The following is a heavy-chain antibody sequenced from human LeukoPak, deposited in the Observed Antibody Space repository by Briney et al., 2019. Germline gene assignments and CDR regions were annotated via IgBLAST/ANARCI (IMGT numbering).Heavy chain of an antibody. J-gene: IGHJ4*02. Sequence: ASVKVSCKAPGYTFTSYGISWVRQAPGQGLEWMGWISAYNGNTNYAQKLQGRVTMTTDTSTSTAYMELRSLGSDDTAVYYCARVGVTYYDILTGYYPATNFDYWGQGTLVTVSS. CDR3: ARVGVTYYDILTGYYPATNFDY. CDR2: ISAYNGNT. CDR1: GYTFTSYG. V-gene: IGHV1-18*01. D-gene: IGHD3-9*01.